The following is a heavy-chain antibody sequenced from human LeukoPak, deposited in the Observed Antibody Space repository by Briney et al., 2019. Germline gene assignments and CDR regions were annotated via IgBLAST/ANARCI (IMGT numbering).Heavy chain of an antibody. CDR3: ARDRGHAFDI. CDR2: ISYDGSNK. J-gene: IGHJ3*02. CDR1: GFTFSSYA. V-gene: IGHV3-30*04. D-gene: IGHD3/OR15-3a*01. Sequence: GGPLRLSCAASGFTFSSYAMHWVRQAPGKGLEWVAVISYDGSNKYYADSVKGRFTISRDNSKNTLYLQMNSLRAEDTAVYYCARDRGHAFDIWGQGTMVTVSS.